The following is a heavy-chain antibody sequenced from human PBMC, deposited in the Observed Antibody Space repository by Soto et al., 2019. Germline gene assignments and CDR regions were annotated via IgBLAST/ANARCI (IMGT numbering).Heavy chain of an antibody. J-gene: IGHJ4*02. D-gene: IGHD6-19*01. V-gene: IGHV1-46*01. CDR2: INPTVHTT. Sequence: QVQLVQSRAEVKKPGTSVKASCKASGYTFTTYFIHWVRQAPGQGLEWMGIINPTVHTTSYAQKIRGRVTMTDDTSKSTVYMELSSLRSEDTAVYSCEGDVGGCNRDYWGQGTLVTVSS. CDR3: EGDVGGCNRDY. CDR1: GYTFTTYF.